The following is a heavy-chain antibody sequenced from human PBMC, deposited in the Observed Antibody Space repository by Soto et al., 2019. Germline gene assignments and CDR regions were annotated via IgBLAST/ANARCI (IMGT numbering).Heavy chain of an antibody. CDR1: GTTFDSFT. J-gene: IGHJ5*02. D-gene: IGHD2-8*02. CDR2: FVPMFGSS. V-gene: IGHV1-69*01. CDR3: AREEDTTGQYSWFDP. Sequence: QVLLVQSGPELKNPGSSVKVSCKPSGTTFDSFTFNWVRQAPGQGLEWMGGFVPMFGSSSIAQRFQGRLRITADASAGTGYMELSDLRSEDTAIYFCAREEDTTGQYSWFDPWGPGTLVTVSS.